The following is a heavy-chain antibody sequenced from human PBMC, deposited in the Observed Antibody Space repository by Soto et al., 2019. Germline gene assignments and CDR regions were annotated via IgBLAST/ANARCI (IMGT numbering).Heavy chain of an antibody. CDR2: IIPILGIA. J-gene: IGHJ4*02. CDR3: ARSGYSYGYGDY. CDR1: GGTFSSYT. Sequence: QVQLVQSGAEVKKPGSSVKVSCKASGGTFSSYTISWVRQAPGQGLEWMGRIIPILGIANYAQKFQGRVTIPADKSTSTAYMELSSLRSEDTAVYYCARSGYSYGYGDYWGQGTLVPVSS. V-gene: IGHV1-69*02. D-gene: IGHD5-18*01.